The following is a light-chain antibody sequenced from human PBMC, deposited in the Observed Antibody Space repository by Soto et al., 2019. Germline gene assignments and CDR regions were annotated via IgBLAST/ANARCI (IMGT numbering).Light chain of an antibody. CDR3: QQYDNSPIT. J-gene: IGKJ5*01. CDR2: GAS. CDR1: QTVRNNY. Sequence: EFVLTQSPGTLSLSPGERATLSCRASQTVRNNYLAWYQQKPGQAPRLLMYGASSRATGIPDRLSGSGSGTDFTLTISRLEPEDFAVYYCQQYDNSPITFGQGTRLEIK. V-gene: IGKV3-20*01.